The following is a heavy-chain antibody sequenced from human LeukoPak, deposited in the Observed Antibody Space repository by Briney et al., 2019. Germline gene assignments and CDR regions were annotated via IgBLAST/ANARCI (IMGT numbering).Heavy chain of an antibody. J-gene: IGHJ4*02. Sequence: PSETLSLTCAVSGGSFIGSHWNWIRQPPGKGLEWIGEINHSGNTNYNPSLKSRVTISVDTSKNQFSLKLRSVTAADTAVYYCARDPTTVVTLPYYFDDWGQGTLVTVS. CDR3: ARDPTTVVTLPYYFDD. D-gene: IGHD4-23*01. V-gene: IGHV4-34*01. CDR2: INHSGNT. CDR1: GGSFIGSH.